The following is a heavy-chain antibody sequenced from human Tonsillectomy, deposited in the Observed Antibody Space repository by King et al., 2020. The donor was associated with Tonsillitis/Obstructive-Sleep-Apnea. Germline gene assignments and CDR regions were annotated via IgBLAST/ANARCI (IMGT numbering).Heavy chain of an antibody. J-gene: IGHJ3*02. CDR3: AEMGLHHCDSTPGTFDI. CDR1: GYSFTTYW. V-gene: IGHV5-51*03. CDR2: IYPGDSDT. Sequence: QLVQSGTEVKKPGESLKISCKGSGYSFTTYWIGWVRQMPGKGLEWMGIIYPGDSDTTYSPSFQGQVTVPADESISTAYLQWSRLKASDTAMYYCAEMGLHHCDSTPGTFDIWGQGTMVTVSS. D-gene: IGHD3-22*01.